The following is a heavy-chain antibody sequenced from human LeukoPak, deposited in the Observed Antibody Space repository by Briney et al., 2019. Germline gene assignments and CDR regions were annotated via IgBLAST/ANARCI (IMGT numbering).Heavy chain of an antibody. CDR2: INHSGST. CDR1: GGSFSGYY. Sequence: SETLSLTCAVYGGSFSGYYWSWIRQPPGKGLEWIGEINHSGSTNYNPSLKSRVTISVDTSKNQFSLKLSSVTAADTAVYYCARGRCSGGSCYRKREKKNYTRDGYYYMDVWGKGTTVTISS. D-gene: IGHD2-15*01. J-gene: IGHJ6*03. CDR3: ARGRCSGGSCYRKREKKNYTRDGYYYMDV. V-gene: IGHV4-34*01.